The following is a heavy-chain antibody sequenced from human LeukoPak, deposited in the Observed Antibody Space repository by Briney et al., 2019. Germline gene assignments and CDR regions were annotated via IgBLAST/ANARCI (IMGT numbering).Heavy chain of an antibody. CDR1: GFTVSSNY. CDR2: IFSGGTT. V-gene: IGHV3-53*01. J-gene: IGHJ6*02. CDR3: AREGNYYYMDV. Sequence: PGESLRLSCAASGFTVSSNYMSWVRQAPGKGLEWVSVIFSGGTTYYADSVKGRFTISRDNSKNTLYLQMNSLRAEDTAVYYCAREGNYYYMDVWGQGTTVTVSS.